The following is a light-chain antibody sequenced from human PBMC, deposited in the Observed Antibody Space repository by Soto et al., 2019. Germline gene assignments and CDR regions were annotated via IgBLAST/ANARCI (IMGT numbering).Light chain of an antibody. J-gene: IGLJ1*01. V-gene: IGLV2-8*01. CDR3: SSYAGSNNLV. CDR1: SSDVGGHNF. CDR2: EVT. Sequence: QSVLTQPPSASGSPGQSVSISCTGASSDVGGHNFVSWYQQHPGKAPKLLIYEVTKRPSGVPDRFSGSRSGNTASLTVSGLQAEDEADYYCSSYAGSNNLVFGTGTKLTVL.